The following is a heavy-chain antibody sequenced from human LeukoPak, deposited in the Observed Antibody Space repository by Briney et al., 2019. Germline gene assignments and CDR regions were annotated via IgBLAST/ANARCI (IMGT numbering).Heavy chain of an antibody. CDR2: ISSNGGST. CDR3: ARADYGDSTFDY. CDR1: GFTFSSYA. D-gene: IGHD4-17*01. J-gene: IGHJ4*02. V-gene: IGHV3-64*01. Sequence: GGSLRLSCAASGFTFSSYAMHWVRQAPGKGLEYVSAISSNGGSTYYANSVKGRFTISRDNSKNTLYLQMGSLRAEDMAVYYCARADYGDSTFDYWGQGTLVTVSS.